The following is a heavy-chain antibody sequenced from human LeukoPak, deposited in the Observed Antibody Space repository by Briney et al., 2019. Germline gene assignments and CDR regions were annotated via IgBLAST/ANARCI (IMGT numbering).Heavy chain of an antibody. V-gene: IGHV3-23*01. D-gene: IGHD2-21*02. CDR2: ISGSGGST. CDR1: GFTFSSYA. Sequence: GGSLRLSCAASGFTFSSYAMSWVRQAPGKGLEWVSAISGSGGSTYYVDSVKGRFTISRDNSKNTLYLQMNSLRAEDTAVYYCAKDPPNCGGDCYSGFDYWGQGTLVTVSS. J-gene: IGHJ4*02. CDR3: AKDPPNCGGDCYSGFDY.